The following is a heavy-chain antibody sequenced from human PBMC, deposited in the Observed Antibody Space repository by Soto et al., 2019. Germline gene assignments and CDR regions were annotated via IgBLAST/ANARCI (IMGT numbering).Heavy chain of an antibody. J-gene: IGHJ4*02. V-gene: IGHV3-21*01. D-gene: IGHD5-12*01. CDR2: ISSSSSYI. CDR3: ARVVRYSGYAIDY. CDR1: GFTFSSYS. Sequence: PGGSLRLSCAASGFTFSSYSMNWVRQAPGKGLEWVSSISSSSSYIYYADSVKGRFTISRDNAKNSLYLQMNSLRAEDTAVYYRARVVRYSGYAIDYWGQGTMVTVSS.